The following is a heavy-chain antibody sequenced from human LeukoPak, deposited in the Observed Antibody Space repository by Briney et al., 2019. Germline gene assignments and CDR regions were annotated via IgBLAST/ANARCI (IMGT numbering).Heavy chain of an antibody. CDR1: GGSISSSSYY. V-gene: IGHV4-39*01. J-gene: IGHJ4*02. CDR3: ARSTTVSNGGYFDY. Sequence: SETLSLTCTVSGGSISSSSYYRGWTRQPPGKGLEWIGSIYYSGTTYYNPSLKSRVTISVDTSKNQFSLKLSSVTAADTAVYYCARSTTVSNGGYFDYWGQGTLVIVSS. D-gene: IGHD4-17*01. CDR2: IYYSGTT.